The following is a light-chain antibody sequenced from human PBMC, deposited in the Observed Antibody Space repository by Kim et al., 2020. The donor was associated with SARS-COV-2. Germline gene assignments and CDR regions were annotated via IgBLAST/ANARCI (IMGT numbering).Light chain of an antibody. V-gene: IGKV3-15*01. CDR1: QSVSNN. CDR3: QQYSKWRT. J-gene: IGKJ1*01. CDR2: DAS. Sequence: SVSPAERATLSCRANQSVSNNLAWYQQKPGQAPRLLMYDASTRATGIPARFSGSGSGTEYTLTISSLQSEDFAVYYCQQYSKWRTFGQGTKVDIK.